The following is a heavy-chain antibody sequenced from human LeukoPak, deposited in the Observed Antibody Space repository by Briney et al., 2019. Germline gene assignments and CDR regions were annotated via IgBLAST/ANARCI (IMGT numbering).Heavy chain of an antibody. CDR1: GTSINTYY. J-gene: IGHJ4*02. CDR3: ARDAGSLFDY. D-gene: IGHD2-15*01. Sequence: SETLSLTCTVSGTSINTYYWTWIRQPAGKRLEWMGRVYPSGITNYNPSLKSRVSTSVDTSKSQLSLKLNSVSAADTAVYYCARDAGSLFDYWGQGILVTVSS. CDR2: VYPSGIT. V-gene: IGHV4-4*07.